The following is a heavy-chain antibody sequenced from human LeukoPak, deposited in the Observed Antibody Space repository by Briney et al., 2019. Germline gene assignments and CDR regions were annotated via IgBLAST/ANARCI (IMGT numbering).Heavy chain of an antibody. CDR2: ISGSSSYI. CDR3: ARDRGEAYGEDYYYYGMDV. Sequence: GGSLRLSCAASRFTLSSYSMNCVRQAPGKGLEWVSSISGSSSYIYYADSVKGRFTISRDNAKNSLYLQMNSLRAEDTAVYYCARDRGEAYGEDYYYYGMDVWGQGTTVTVSS. J-gene: IGHJ6*02. V-gene: IGHV3-21*01. CDR1: RFTLSSYS. D-gene: IGHD4-17*01.